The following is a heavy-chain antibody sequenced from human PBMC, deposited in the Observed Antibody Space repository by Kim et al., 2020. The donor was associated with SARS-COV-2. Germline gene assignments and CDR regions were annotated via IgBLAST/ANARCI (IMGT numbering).Heavy chain of an antibody. D-gene: IGHD2-21*01. CDR3: ARSVAIMPPGMDV. V-gene: IGHV1-3*01. J-gene: IGHJ6*02. CDR1: GYTFPTYA. Sequence: ASVKVSCKASGYTFPTYALQWVRQAPGQGLEWMGWINPTRGNTKYSDTFQGRVTITRDTSARTAYMELSSLRPEDTAVYYCARSVAIMPPGMDVWGQGTTVAVSS. CDR2: INPTRGNT.